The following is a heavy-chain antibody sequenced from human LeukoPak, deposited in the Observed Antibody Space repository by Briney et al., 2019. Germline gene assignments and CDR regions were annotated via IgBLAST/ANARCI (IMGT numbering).Heavy chain of an antibody. V-gene: IGHV4-34*01. CDR3: ARDWSYGSGSYYNWFDP. D-gene: IGHD3-10*01. CDR1: GGSFSGYY. CDR2: INHSGST. J-gene: IGHJ5*02. Sequence: PSETLSLTCAVYGGSFSGYYWSWIRQPPGKGLEWIGEINHSGSTNYNPSLKSRVTISVDTSKNQFSLKLSSVTAADTAVYYCARDWSYGSGSYYNWFDPWGQGTLVTVSS.